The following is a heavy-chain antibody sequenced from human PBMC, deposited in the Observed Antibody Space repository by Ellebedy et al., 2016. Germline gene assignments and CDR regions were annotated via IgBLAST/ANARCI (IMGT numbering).Heavy chain of an antibody. CDR1: GGSISSSSYY. V-gene: IGHV4-39*01. Sequence: SETLSLXXTVSGGSISSSSYYWGWIRQPPGKGLEWIGIIYYSGSTYYNPSLKSRVTISVDTSKNQFSLKLSSVTAADTAVYYCARGRGDVLRFLEWLKHHYYMDVWGKGTTVTVSS. D-gene: IGHD3-3*01. CDR2: IYYSGST. J-gene: IGHJ6*03. CDR3: ARGRGDVLRFLEWLKHHYYMDV.